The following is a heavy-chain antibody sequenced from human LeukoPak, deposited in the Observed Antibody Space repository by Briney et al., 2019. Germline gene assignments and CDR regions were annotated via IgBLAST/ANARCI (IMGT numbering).Heavy chain of an antibody. V-gene: IGHV3-48*01. CDR2: ISASGSNI. J-gene: IGHJ4*02. Sequence: GGSLRLSCSASGFPFSSYSMNWVRQAPGKGLEWVSYISASGSNIYYVDSVEGRFTVPRDNAKNSLFLQMNSPRAEDTAVYYCVRVKGSYFDFWGQGTLVTVSS. CDR3: VRVKGSYFDF. CDR1: GFPFSSYS.